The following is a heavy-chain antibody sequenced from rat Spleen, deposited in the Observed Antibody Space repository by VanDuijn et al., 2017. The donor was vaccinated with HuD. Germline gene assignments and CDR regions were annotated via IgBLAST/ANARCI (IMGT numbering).Heavy chain of an antibody. CDR1: GFTFSNYG. Sequence: EVQLVESGGGLVQPGRSMKLSCAASGFTFSNYGMAWVRQAPKKGLEWVAYISYDGGSTYYQDPVKGRFTISRDNEKSTLYLQMDSLRSEDTATYYCTTPGYWGQGVMVTVSS. CDR3: TTPGY. CDR2: ISYDGGST. J-gene: IGHJ2*01. V-gene: IGHV5-20*01. D-gene: IGHD1-4*01.